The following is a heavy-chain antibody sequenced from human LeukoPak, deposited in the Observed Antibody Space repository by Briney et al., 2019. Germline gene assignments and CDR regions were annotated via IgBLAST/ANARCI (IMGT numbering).Heavy chain of an antibody. D-gene: IGHD5-24*01. J-gene: IGHJ6*02. CDR2: IYTSGST. CDR3: ARDSMATYGMDV. Sequence: SETLSLTCTVSGGSISSYYWSWIRQPPGKGLEWIGYIYTSGSTNYNPSLKSRVTISVDTSKNQFSLKLSSVTAADTAVYYCARDSMATYGMDVWGQGTTVTVSS. V-gene: IGHV4-4*09. CDR1: GGSISSYY.